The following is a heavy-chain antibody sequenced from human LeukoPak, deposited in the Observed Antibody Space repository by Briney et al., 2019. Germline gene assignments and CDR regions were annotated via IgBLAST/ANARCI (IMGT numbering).Heavy chain of an antibody. Sequence: SETLSLTCTVSGGXVSSGGYYWSWIRQPPGKGLEWIGYLSYSGSTNYNPSLKSRVTISVDTSKNQFSLKLSSVTAADTAVYYCARTIEAAGTGYFQHWGQGTLVTVSS. V-gene: IGHV4-61*08. D-gene: IGHD6-13*01. CDR3: ARTIEAAGTGYFQH. CDR1: GGXVSSGGYY. CDR2: LSYSGST. J-gene: IGHJ1*01.